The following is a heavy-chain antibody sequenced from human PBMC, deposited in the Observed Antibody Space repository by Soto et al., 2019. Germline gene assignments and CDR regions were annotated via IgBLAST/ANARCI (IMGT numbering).Heavy chain of an antibody. CDR1: GASISSPSYY. CDR3: AGLGLWFGEVANY. CDR2: IYYCGDT. J-gene: IGHJ4*02. Sequence: QLQLQESGPGLVKPSETLSLTCTVSGASISSPSYYWGWIRQPPGKGLEWVGRIYYCGDTYYNPSVKSRVTLSVATAKYHVSLNLGAVTAADTAVYFCAGLGLWFGEVANYWGQGTLVAVSS. D-gene: IGHD3-10*01. V-gene: IGHV4-39*02.